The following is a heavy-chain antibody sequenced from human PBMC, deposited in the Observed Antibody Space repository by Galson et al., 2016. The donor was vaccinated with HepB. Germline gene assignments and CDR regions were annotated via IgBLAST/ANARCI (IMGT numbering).Heavy chain of an antibody. J-gene: IGHJ4*02. CDR1: GFTFSRHG. V-gene: IGHV3-33*01. Sequence: LRLSCAASGFTFSRHGMHWVRQTPGQGLEWVAVIWYDGSNKYYVDSVKGRFTISRDDSKNALYLQMNSLRAEDTAVYYCARERRYYGSGSHYYFDFWGQGTLVTVSS. CDR2: IWYDGSNK. CDR3: ARERRYYGSGSHYYFDF. D-gene: IGHD3-10*01.